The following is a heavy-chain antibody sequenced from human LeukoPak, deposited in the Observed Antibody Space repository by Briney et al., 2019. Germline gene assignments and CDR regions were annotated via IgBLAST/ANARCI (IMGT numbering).Heavy chain of an antibody. CDR1: GGSFSDDS. J-gene: IGHJ5*02. D-gene: IGHD5-12*01. Sequence: SETLSLTCAVYGGSFSDDSWTWLRQSPGEGLEWIGEINHSGLTKYNPSLKSRVGISVEMSKKQFSLKLTSVTAADTAVYYCARERRSPGIKCFDPWGQGTLVTVSS. CDR2: INHSGLT. CDR3: ARERRSPGIKCFDP. V-gene: IGHV4-34*01.